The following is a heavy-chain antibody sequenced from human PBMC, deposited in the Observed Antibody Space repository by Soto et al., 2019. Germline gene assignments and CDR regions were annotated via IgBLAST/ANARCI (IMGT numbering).Heavy chain of an antibody. V-gene: IGHV4-59*01. CDR2: IYYSGTTT. D-gene: IGHD3-10*01. J-gene: IGHJ4*02. CDR3: ARAVEGSYYTRRFDY. CDR1: GGSISSYY. Sequence: SETLSLTCTVSGGSISSYYWTWIRQPPGKGLEWMGYIYYSGTTTNYNPSLKSRVTISVDTSKNQFSLKLSSVTAADTAVYYCARAVEGSYYTRRFDYWGQGTLVTVSS.